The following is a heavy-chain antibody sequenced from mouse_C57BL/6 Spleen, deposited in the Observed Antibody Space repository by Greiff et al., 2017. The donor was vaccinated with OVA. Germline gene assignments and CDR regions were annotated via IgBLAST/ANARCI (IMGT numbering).Heavy chain of an antibody. V-gene: IGHV1-72*01. CDR2: IDPNSGGT. J-gene: IGHJ4*01. Sequence: QVQLQQPGAELVKPGASVKLSCKASGYTFTSYWMHWVKQRPGRGLEWIGRIDPNSGGTKYNEKFKSKATLTVDKPSSTAYMQLSRLSSEDSAVYYSARGGHYYGSSFYAMDYWGQGTSVTVSS. D-gene: IGHD1-1*01. CDR3: ARGGHYYGSSFYAMDY. CDR1: GYTFTSYW.